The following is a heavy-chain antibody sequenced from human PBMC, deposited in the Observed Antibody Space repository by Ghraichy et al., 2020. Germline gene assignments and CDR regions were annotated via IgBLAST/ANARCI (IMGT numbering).Heavy chain of an antibody. J-gene: IGHJ6*03. D-gene: IGHD2-15*01. CDR2: IDDSGTT. Sequence: SETLSLTCAVYGGSLSGYAWTWIRQAPGKGLEYIGDIDDSGTTNYTPSLKGRVTLSVETSTSHFSLTLSSVTVADSAVYYCARGLASGYHYYFYMDVWGKGTTVTVS. V-gene: IGHV4-34*01. CDR3: ARGLASGYHYYFYMDV. CDR1: GGSLSGYA.